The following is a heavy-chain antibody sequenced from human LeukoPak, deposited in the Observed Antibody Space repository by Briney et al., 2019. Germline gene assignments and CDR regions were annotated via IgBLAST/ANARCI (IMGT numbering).Heavy chain of an antibody. CDR2: ISSSSSYI. V-gene: IGHV3-21*01. D-gene: IGHD2-15*01. J-gene: IGHJ4*02. CDR1: GFTFSSYS. CDR3: AGTPVVAATSFDY. Sequence: GGSLRLSCAASGFTFSSYSMNWVRQAPGKGLEWVSSISSSSSYIYYADSVKGRFTISRDNAKNSLYLQMNGLRAEDTAVYYCAGTPVVAATSFDYWGQGTLVTVSS.